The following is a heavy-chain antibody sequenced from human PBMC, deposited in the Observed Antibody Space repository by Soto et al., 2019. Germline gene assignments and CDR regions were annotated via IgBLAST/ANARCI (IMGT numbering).Heavy chain of an antibody. V-gene: IGHV4-39*01. CDR2: IYYNGST. Sequence: QLQLQESGPGLVKPSETLFLTCTVSGGSISSSTYCWGWIRQPPGKGLEWIGSIYYNGSTFYNPSLKSRVTISVDTSKNQFSLKLNSVTAADTAVYYCARQGVEFDSWGQGTLVTVSS. D-gene: IGHD2-15*01. CDR1: GGSISSSTYC. CDR3: ARQGVEFDS. J-gene: IGHJ4*02.